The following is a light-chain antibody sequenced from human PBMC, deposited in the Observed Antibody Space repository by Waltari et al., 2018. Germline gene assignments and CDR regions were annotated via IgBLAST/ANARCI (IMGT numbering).Light chain of an antibody. CDR3: AAWDDSLNGVV. V-gene: IGLV1-44*01. Sequence: QSVLTPPPSASGTPGQRVPLTCSRRSSNIGRNTVNWSQPLPGTAPKPLIYRNNQRPAGVPDRFSGSKSGTSASLAISGLQSEDEADYYCAAWDDSLNGVVFGGGTKLTVL. J-gene: IGLJ2*01. CDR2: RNN. CDR1: SSNIGRNT.